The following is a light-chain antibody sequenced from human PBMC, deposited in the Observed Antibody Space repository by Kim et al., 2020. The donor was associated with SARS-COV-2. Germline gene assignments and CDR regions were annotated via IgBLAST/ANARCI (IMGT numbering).Light chain of an antibody. Sequence: QSALTQPASVSGSPGQSITISCTGTNSDIGRYDYVSWYQQNPDKAPKLIIHNVNTRPLGVSNRFSGSKSGNTASLTISGLQAEDEADYYCSSFTTSTTSIFGGGTK. J-gene: IGLJ2*01. V-gene: IGLV2-14*03. CDR1: NSDIGRYDY. CDR3: SSFTTSTTSI. CDR2: NVN.